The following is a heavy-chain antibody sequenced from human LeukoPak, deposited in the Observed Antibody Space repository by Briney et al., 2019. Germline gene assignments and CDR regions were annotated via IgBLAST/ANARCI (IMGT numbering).Heavy chain of an antibody. CDR1: GFTFSSYT. CDR3: ARATWDPNYYYYMDV. V-gene: IGHV3-21*01. CDR2: ISSSSSYI. J-gene: IGHJ6*03. Sequence: GSLRLSCAASGFTFSSYTMKWVRQAPGKGLEWVSSISSSSSYIYYADSVKGRFTISRDNAKNSLFLQMNSLRAEDTAVYFCARATWDPNYYYYMDVWGKGTTVTISS. D-gene: IGHD1-26*01.